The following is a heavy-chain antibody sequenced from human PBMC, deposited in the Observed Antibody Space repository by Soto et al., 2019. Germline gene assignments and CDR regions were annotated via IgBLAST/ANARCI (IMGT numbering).Heavy chain of an antibody. CDR1: GYTFTSYG. Sequence: ASVKVSCKASGYTFTSYGISWVRQAPGQGLEWMGWISAYNGNTNYAQKLQGRVTMTTDTSTSTAYMELRSLRSDDTAVYYCARDGWDIVVVVAATRINYYYMDVWGKGTTVTVSS. J-gene: IGHJ6*03. V-gene: IGHV1-18*01. CDR3: ARDGWDIVVVVAATRINYYYMDV. CDR2: ISAYNGNT. D-gene: IGHD2-15*01.